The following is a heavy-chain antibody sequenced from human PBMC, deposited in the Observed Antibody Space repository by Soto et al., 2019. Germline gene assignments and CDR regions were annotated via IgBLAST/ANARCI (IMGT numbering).Heavy chain of an antibody. CDR1: GGSISSSIYY. J-gene: IGHJ5*02. CDR3: SRQTPGGRTQVPWFDP. V-gene: IGHV4-39*01. Sequence: PSETLSLTCTVSGGSISSSIYYWGWLRQPPGKGLEWIGIIYDSGSTYNNPSLKSRVTISVDTSKNQFSLKLSSGTAADTAVYYCSRQTPGGRTQVPWFDPWAQGTLFTFSS. D-gene: IGHD3-16*01. CDR2: IYDSGST.